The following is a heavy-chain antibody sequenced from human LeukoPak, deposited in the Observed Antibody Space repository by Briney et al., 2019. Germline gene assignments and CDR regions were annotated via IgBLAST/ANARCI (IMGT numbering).Heavy chain of an antibody. CDR2: ISSSGSTI. J-gene: IGHJ4*02. V-gene: IGHV3-48*03. CDR1: GFTFSSYE. CDR3: AKREKGTTGRFFDY. D-gene: IGHD4-17*01. Sequence: GGSLRLSCAASGFTFSSYEMNWVRQAPGKGLEWVSYISSSGSTIYYADSVKGRFTISRDHSKNTLHLQMNSLRAEDMALYYCAKREKGTTGRFFDYWGQGTLVTVSS.